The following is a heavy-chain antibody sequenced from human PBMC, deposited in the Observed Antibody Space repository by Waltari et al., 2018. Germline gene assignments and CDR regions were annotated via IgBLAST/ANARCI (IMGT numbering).Heavy chain of an antibody. V-gene: IGHV3-15*01. CDR3: TTVTTIAAALDQH. J-gene: IGHJ1*01. Sequence: EVQLVESGGGLVKPGGSLRVSCVASGFTFSNAWMSWVRQAPGKGLEWFGRIKSKTDGGTTDYAAPVKGRFTISRDDSGDTLFLQMNSLKTEDTAVYYCTTVTTIAAALDQHWGQGTLVTVSS. CDR2: IKSKTDGGTT. D-gene: IGHD6-13*01. CDR1: GFTFSNAW.